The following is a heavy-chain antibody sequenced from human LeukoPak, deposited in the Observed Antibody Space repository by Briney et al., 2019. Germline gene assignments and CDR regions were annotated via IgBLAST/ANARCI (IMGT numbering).Heavy chain of an antibody. CDR1: GGSISSGGYY. V-gene: IGHV4-31*03. J-gene: IGHJ4*02. Sequence: SQTLSLTCTVSGGSISSGGYYWSWIRHHPGKGLEWIGYIYYSGSTYYNPSLKSRVTISVDTSKNQFSLKLSSVTGADTAVYYCARDRCTNGVCFLLDHWGQGTLVTVSS. D-gene: IGHD2-8*01. CDR2: IYYSGST. CDR3: ARDRCTNGVCFLLDH.